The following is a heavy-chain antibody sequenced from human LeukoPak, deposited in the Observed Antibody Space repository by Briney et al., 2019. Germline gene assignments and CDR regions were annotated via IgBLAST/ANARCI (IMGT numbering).Heavy chain of an antibody. CDR1: GGSFSGYY. J-gene: IGHJ4*02. D-gene: IGHD4-17*01. CDR3: ARGRLSVTKLGRFDY. V-gene: IGHV4-34*01. CDR2: INHSGNT. Sequence: PSETLSLTCAVYGGSFSGYYWSWIRQPPGKGLEWIGEINHSGNTNYNPSLKSRVTISVDTSKNQFSLKLSSVTAADTAVYYCARGRLSVTKLGRFDYWGQGTLVTVSS.